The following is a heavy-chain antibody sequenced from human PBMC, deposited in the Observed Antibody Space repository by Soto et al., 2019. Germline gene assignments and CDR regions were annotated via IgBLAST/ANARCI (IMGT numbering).Heavy chain of an antibody. CDR1: GYTFTGYY. D-gene: IGHD3-3*01. Sequence: ASVNVSCKASGYTFTGYYMHWVRQAPGQGLEWMGWINPNSGGTNYAQKFQGRVTMTRDTSISTAYMELSRLRSDDTAVYYCARGRVLRFLEWSPDYWGQGTLVTVS. V-gene: IGHV1-2*02. CDR2: INPNSGGT. CDR3: ARGRVLRFLEWSPDY. J-gene: IGHJ4*02.